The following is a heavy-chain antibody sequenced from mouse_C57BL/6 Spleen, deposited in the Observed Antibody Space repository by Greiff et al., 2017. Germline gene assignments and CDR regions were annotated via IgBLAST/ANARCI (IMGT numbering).Heavy chain of an antibody. D-gene: IGHD1-1*01. Sequence: VKLMESGPELVKPGASVKISCKASGYAFSSSWMNWVKQRPGKGLEWIGRIYPGDGDTNYNGKFKGKATLTADKSSSTAYMQLSSLTSEDSAVYFCAREGHYGSSFFPFGYWGQGTTLTVSS. J-gene: IGHJ2*01. CDR2: IYPGDGDT. CDR3: AREGHYGSSFFPFGY. V-gene: IGHV1-82*01. CDR1: GYAFSSSW.